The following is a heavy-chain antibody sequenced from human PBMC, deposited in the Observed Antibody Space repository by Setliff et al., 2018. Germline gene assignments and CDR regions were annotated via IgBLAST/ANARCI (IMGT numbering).Heavy chain of an antibody. CDR3: ARGRTGSTWTGDL. Sequence: ASVKVSCKASGFTFTNYYMHWVRQAPGQGLEWMGWINLHNGGTNYAQSFQDRVTMTSDTSITTVYMELRSLRSDDRAIYYCARGRTGSTWTGDLWGQGTLVTVSS. V-gene: IGHV1-2*02. J-gene: IGHJ4*02. D-gene: IGHD2-15*01. CDR1: GFTFTNYY. CDR2: INLHNGGT.